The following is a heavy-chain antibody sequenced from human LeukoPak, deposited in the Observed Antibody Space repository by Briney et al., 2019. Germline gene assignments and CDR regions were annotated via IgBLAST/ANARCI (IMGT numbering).Heavy chain of an antibody. CDR1: GGSISSYY. D-gene: IGHD3-10*01. Sequence: SSETLSLTCIVSGGSISSYYWSWIRQPAGKGLEWIGRIYTSGNTNYNPSLKSRVTMSVDTSKNQFSLKLNSVTAADTAVYYCARSDGYGLVGIWGQGTMVTVSS. CDR2: IYTSGNT. V-gene: IGHV4-4*07. CDR3: ARSDGYGLVGI. J-gene: IGHJ3*02.